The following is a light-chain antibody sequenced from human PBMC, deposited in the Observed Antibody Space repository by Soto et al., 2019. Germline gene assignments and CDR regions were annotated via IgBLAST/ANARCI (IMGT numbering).Light chain of an antibody. V-gene: IGKV3-11*01. J-gene: IGKJ1*01. CDR2: DAS. CDR3: QVRDVWPS. Sequence: IVLTQSPATLSLSPGERAALSCRASQNVSTSLAWYQHKPGQAPRLIIYDASKRAPGIPARFSGSGSGTDFTLTISSLEPEDFAVYYCQVRDVWPSFGQGTKVEI. CDR1: QNVSTS.